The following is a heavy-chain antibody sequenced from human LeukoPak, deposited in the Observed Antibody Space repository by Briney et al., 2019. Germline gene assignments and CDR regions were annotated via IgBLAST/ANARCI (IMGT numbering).Heavy chain of an antibody. CDR2: TSSEGSGK. Sequence: GGSLRLSCAASGFTFSRYAMHWVRQAPGKGLEWVAVTSSEGSGKHYADSVKGRFTISRDNSKNTLYQQMNSLRAEDTGAYYCAKERVDGDHVYYYYGMDVWGQGTTVTVSS. J-gene: IGHJ6*02. V-gene: IGHV3-30*18. D-gene: IGHD4-17*01. CDR3: AKERVDGDHVYYYYGMDV. CDR1: GFTFSRYA.